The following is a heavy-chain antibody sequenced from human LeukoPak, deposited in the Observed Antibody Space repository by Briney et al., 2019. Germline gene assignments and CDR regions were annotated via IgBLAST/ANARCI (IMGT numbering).Heavy chain of an antibody. CDR2: INIYSDDT. Sequence: ASVKVSCKASGYTFTDYYIHWVRQAPGQGLEWMGWINIYSDDTSYAPKLQGRVTMTTDTSTSTAYMELRSLRSDDTAVYYCARGGGYSYTANDYWGQGTLITVSS. J-gene: IGHJ4*02. CDR1: GYTFTDYY. V-gene: IGHV1-18*04. D-gene: IGHD5-18*01. CDR3: ARGGGYSYTANDY.